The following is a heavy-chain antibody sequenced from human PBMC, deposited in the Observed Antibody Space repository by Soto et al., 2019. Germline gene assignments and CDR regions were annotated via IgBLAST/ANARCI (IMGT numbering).Heavy chain of an antibody. D-gene: IGHD3-10*01. Sequence: ASVKVSCKASGYTFTGYYMHWVRQAPGQGLELMGWINPNSGGTNYAQKFQGWVTMTRDTSISTAYMELSRLRSDDTAVYYCARGVITMVRGVINSWASNWFDPWGQGTLVTVSS. J-gene: IGHJ5*02. CDR3: ARGVITMVRGVINSWASNWFDP. CDR2: INPNSGGT. V-gene: IGHV1-2*04. CDR1: GYTFTGYY.